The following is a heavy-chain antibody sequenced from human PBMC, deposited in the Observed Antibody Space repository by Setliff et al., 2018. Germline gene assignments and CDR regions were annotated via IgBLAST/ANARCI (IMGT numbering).Heavy chain of an antibody. CDR1: GFTFSSYA. D-gene: IGHD6-19*01. CDR3: ATSDWYAAFDH. V-gene: IGHV3-30*02. CDR2: IWYDGSYT. Sequence: GSLRLSCAASGFTFSSYAMHWVRQAPGKGLNWVAYIWYDGSYTYYTGSVKGRFTISRDNSRNTVYLQMNSLRAEDTAVYYCATSDWYAAFDHWGQGTLVTVSS. J-gene: IGHJ4*02.